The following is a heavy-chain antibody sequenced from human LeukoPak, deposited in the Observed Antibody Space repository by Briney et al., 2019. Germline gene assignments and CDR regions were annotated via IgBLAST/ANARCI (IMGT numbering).Heavy chain of an antibody. CDR1: GFTFSSYA. J-gene: IGHJ3*02. Sequence: GGSLRLSCAASGFTFSSYAMSWVRKAPGKGLEWVSAISGSGGSTYYADSVKGRFTISRDNSKNTLYLQMNSLRAEDTAVYYCAKDIAVGLQLWKLHDAFDIWGQGTMVTVSS. V-gene: IGHV3-23*01. D-gene: IGHD5-18*01. CDR3: AKDIAVGLQLWKLHDAFDI. CDR2: ISGSGGST.